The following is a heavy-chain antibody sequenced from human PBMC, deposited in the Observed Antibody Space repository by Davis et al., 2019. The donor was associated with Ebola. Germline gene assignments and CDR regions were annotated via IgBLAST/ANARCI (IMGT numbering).Heavy chain of an antibody. CDR2: ISAYNGHT. CDR1: GYTFNSHG. D-gene: IGHD3-10*01. Sequence: AASVKVSCKASGYTFNSHGISWVRRAPGQGLEWMAWISAYNGHTNYAQKFQGRLTLTTDTSTSTAYMELRSLRSDDTAVYYCARDMGMVQEANWFDPWGQGTLVTVSS. V-gene: IGHV1-18*01. J-gene: IGHJ5*02. CDR3: ARDMGMVQEANWFDP.